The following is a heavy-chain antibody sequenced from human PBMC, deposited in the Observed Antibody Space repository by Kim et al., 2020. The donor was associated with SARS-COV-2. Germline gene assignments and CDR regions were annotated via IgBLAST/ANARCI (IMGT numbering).Heavy chain of an antibody. V-gene: IGHV1-46*01. D-gene: IGHD4-17*01. J-gene: IGHJ4*02. Sequence: KFQGRVTMTRDTSTSTVYMELSSLRSEDTAVYYCARWRDYGDYGMYYFDYWGQGTLVTVSS. CDR3: ARWRDYGDYGMYYFDY.